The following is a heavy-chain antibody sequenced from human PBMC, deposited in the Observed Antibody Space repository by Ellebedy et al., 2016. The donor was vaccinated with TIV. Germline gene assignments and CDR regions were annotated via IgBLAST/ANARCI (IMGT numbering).Heavy chain of an antibody. D-gene: IGHD3-10*01. CDR3: AKGRGGGSDASAPRYYFDS. J-gene: IGHJ4*02. Sequence: GESLKISCAASGFTFNNYAMSWVRQAPGKGLEWVSTISHTGTRTYYTNSVEGRFNISRDISKRALYLQMNSLRAEDTAVYYCAKGRGGGSDASAPRYYFDSWGLGTLVTVSS. CDR1: GFTFNNYA. CDR2: ISHTGTRT. V-gene: IGHV3-23*01.